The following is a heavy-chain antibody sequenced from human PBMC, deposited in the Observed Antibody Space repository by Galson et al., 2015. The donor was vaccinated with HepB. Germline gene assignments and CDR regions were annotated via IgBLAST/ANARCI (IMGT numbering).Heavy chain of an antibody. CDR2: ITYDGSDQ. V-gene: IGHV3-30*18. J-gene: IGHJ4*02. D-gene: IGHD6-19*01. Sequence: APGKGLEWVTYITYDGSDQNYARSVKGRFTISRDNSKSMLYLQMDSLRAEDTAVYHCAKREARNSGPFDLWGQGALVTVSS. CDR3: AKREARNSGPFDL.